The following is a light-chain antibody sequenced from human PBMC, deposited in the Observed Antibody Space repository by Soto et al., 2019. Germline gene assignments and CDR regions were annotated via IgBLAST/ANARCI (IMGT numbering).Light chain of an antibody. CDR1: QSDNAN. Sequence: EVVMTQSPATLSVSPGERATLSCRASQSDNANLAWYQQKPGQTTRLLIHGASNRATGIPARFSGSGFGTEFILTISSLQSEDFAVYYCQQYNTWLWTFGQGTKVEI. CDR3: QQYNTWLWT. V-gene: IGKV3-15*01. CDR2: GAS. J-gene: IGKJ1*01.